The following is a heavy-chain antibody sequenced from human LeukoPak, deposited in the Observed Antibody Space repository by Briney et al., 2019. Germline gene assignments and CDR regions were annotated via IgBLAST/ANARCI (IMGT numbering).Heavy chain of an antibody. V-gene: IGHV3-23*01. D-gene: IGHD1/OR15-1a*01. CDR1: GFTFSSYA. CDR2: ISGSGGST. Sequence: GASLRLSCAASGFTFSSYAMSWVRQAPGKGLEWVPAISGSGGSTYYADSVKGRFTISRDNSKNTLYLQMNSLRAEDTAVYYCAKENNWNNIGPIDYWGQGTLVTVSS. CDR3: AKENNWNNIGPIDY. J-gene: IGHJ4*02.